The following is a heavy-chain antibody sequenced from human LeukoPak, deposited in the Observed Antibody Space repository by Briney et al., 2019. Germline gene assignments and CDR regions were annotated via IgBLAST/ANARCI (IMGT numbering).Heavy chain of an antibody. CDR3: AKDSLWFGGPPYYFDY. Sequence: GGSLRLSCAASGFDISYNYVGWVRQAPGKGLEWVAVISYDGSNKYYADSVKGRFTISRDNSKNTLYLQMNSLRAEDTAVYYCAKDSLWFGGPPYYFDYWGQGTLVTVSS. D-gene: IGHD3-10*01. V-gene: IGHV3-30*18. CDR2: ISYDGSNK. CDR1: GFDISYNY. J-gene: IGHJ4*02.